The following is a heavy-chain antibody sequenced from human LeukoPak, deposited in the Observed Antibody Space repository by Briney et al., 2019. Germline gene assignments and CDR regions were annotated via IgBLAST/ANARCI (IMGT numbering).Heavy chain of an antibody. D-gene: IGHD3-3*01. CDR3: ATGLGVANTRSNWFDP. J-gene: IGHJ5*02. Sequence: EAXVKVSCKASGGTFSSYAISWVRQAPGQGREWMGGIIPMFGTANYAQKFQGRVTIKRDESKSTAYMELSSLRSEDTAVYYCATGLGVANTRSNWFDPWGQGTLVTVSS. CDR1: GGTFSSYA. CDR2: IIPMFGTA. V-gene: IGHV1-69*05.